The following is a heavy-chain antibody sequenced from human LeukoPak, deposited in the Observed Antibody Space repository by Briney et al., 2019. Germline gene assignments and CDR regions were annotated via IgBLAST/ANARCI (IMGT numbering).Heavy chain of an antibody. J-gene: IGHJ4*02. CDR2: IGGSGGST. Sequence: GGSLRLSCAASGFTVSSNYMSWVRQAPGKGLEWVSTIGGSGGSTYYADSVKGRFTISRDNSKNTLYLQMNSLRAGDTAVYYCARKAGYYYGSGDYWGQGTLVTVSS. D-gene: IGHD3-10*01. CDR3: ARKAGYYYGSGDY. V-gene: IGHV3-23*01. CDR1: GFTVSSNY.